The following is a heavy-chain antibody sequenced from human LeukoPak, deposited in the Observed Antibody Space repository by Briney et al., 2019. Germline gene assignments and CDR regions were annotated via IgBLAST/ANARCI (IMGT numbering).Heavy chain of an antibody. D-gene: IGHD2-2*01. Sequence: GGSLRLPCEASGFTFRTYAMNWVRQAPGKGLEWVSTITYDSDYIYYTDSVKGRFTISRDNAKKSLYLQMNSLRADDTAVYYCARYGVSSSRSYIDYWGQGTLVTVSS. CDR2: ITYDSDYI. J-gene: IGHJ4*02. CDR1: GFTFRTYA. CDR3: ARYGVSSSRSYIDY. V-gene: IGHV3-21*01.